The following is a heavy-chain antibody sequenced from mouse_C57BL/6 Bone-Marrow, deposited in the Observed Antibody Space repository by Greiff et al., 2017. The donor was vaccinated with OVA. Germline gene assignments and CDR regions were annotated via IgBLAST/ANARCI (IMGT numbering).Heavy chain of an antibody. CDR2: IYPGGGYT. CDR1: GYTFTNYW. J-gene: IGHJ3*01. Sequence: QVHVKQSGAELVRPGTSVKMSCKASGYTFTNYWIGWAKQRPGHGLEWIGDIYPGGGYTNYNEKFKGKATLTADKSSSTAYMQFSILTSEDSPIYYCARYFDYDVGFAYWGQGTLVTVSA. CDR3: ARYFDYDVGFAY. D-gene: IGHD2-4*01. V-gene: IGHV1-63*01.